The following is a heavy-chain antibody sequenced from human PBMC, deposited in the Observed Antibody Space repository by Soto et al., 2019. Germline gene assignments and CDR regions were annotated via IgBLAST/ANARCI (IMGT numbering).Heavy chain of an antibody. CDR1: GFSFGRYA. J-gene: IGHJ6*02. CDR3: AREYLDYGPDV. V-gene: IGHV3-30-3*01. CDR2: IPYDGGNR. Sequence: GGSLRLSCAASGFSFGRYAMRWVRQAPGKGLEWVASIPYDGGNRKYADSVKGRFTISRDNAKDMLYLHMSSLGPDDTSVYYCAREYLDYGPDVWGQGTSVTVSS.